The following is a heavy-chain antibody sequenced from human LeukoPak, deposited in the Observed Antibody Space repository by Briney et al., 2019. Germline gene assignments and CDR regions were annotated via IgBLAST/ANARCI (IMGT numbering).Heavy chain of an antibody. D-gene: IGHD3-22*01. Sequence: SETLSLTCAVYDVSFSGYYWAWIRQSPGKGLEWIGSIYHSGSTYYNPSLKSRVTISVDTSKNQFSLKLSSLTAADTAVYYCAREVGGEYYSDSSGYYHFDYWGQGTRVTVSS. J-gene: IGHJ4*02. CDR3: AREVGGEYYSDSSGYYHFDY. V-gene: IGHV4-38-2*02. CDR2: IYHSGST. CDR1: DVSFSGYY.